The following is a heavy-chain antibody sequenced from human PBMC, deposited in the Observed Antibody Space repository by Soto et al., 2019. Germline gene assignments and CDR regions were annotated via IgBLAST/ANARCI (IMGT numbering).Heavy chain of an antibody. CDR2: ISRSSRTI. D-gene: IGHD3-22*01. CDR1: GFTFSSYI. CDR3: ARESYYYDSSTFDI. V-gene: IGHV3-48*02. J-gene: IGHJ3*02. Sequence: GGSLRLSXAASGFTFSSYIMNWVRQAPGKGLEWVSYISRSSRTIYYADSVKGRFTISRDNAKNSLYLQMNSLRDEDTSVYYCARESYYYDSSTFDIWGQGTMVTVSS.